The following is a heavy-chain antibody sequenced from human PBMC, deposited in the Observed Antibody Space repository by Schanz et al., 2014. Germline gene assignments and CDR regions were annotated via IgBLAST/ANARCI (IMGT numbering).Heavy chain of an antibody. CDR1: GLIFSNYV. V-gene: IGHV3-48*01. Sequence: EVQLLESGGGLVQPGGSLKLSCAASGLIFSNYVMSWVRQAPGKGLEWVSYISGSSRTIYYADSMKGRFTVSRDNAENALYRQMNSLRAEDTGLYFCARGGSGSHYRLDYWGQGTLVTVSS. J-gene: IGHJ4*02. D-gene: IGHD1-26*01. CDR3: ARGGSGSHYRLDY. CDR2: ISGSSRTI.